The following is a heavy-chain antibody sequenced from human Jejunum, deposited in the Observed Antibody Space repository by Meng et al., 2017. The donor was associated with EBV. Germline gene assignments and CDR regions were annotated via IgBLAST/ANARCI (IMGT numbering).Heavy chain of an antibody. Sequence: GQLVQSGAGGKKPGAPGKVSCKASGYTFTNYAFHWLRQGPGQGFEWMGWVSAYNGNTEYPQKFQGRVAMTTDTSTTTVYMELRSLRPDDTATYYCVRTSVYSSGFSDFWGQGTLVTVSS. CDR2: VSAYNGNT. CDR1: GYTFTNYA. CDR3: VRTSVYSSGFSDF. D-gene: IGHD6-19*01. V-gene: IGHV1-18*01. J-gene: IGHJ4*02.